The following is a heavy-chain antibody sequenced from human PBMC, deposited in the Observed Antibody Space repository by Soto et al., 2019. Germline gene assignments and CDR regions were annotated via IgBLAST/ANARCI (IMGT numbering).Heavy chain of an antibody. J-gene: IGHJ5*02. Sequence: GGSLRLSCAASGFTFSSYGMHWVRQAPGKGLEWVAVIWYDGSNKYYADSVKGRFTISRDNSKNTLYLQMNSLRAEDTAVYYCARSDCSGGSCYSEAWFDPWGEGTLVTVSS. CDR3: ARSDCSGGSCYSEAWFDP. D-gene: IGHD2-15*01. V-gene: IGHV3-33*01. CDR1: GFTFSSYG. CDR2: IWYDGSNK.